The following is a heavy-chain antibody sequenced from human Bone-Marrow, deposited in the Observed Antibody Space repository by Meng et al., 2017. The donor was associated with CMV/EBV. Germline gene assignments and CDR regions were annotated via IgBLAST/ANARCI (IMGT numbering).Heavy chain of an antibody. Sequence: FIRLPISWVRQAPGQGLEWMGRIITIRGIANYAQKFQGRVTITADKSTSTAYMELSSLRSEDTAVYYCARDGPDIVVVPAAMSVWFDPWGQGTLVTVSS. CDR3: ARDGPDIVVVPAAMSVWFDP. D-gene: IGHD2-2*01. CDR2: IITIRGIA. V-gene: IGHV1-69*04. CDR1: FIRLP. J-gene: IGHJ5*02.